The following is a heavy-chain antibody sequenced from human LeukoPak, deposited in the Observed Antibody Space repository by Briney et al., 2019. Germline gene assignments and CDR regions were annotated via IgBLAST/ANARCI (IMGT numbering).Heavy chain of an antibody. CDR3: AKGGCLGIFCYSVCGLDP. Sequence: GGSLRLSCAASGFSFSNYAMSWVRQAPGKGLEWVSTISGSAGSTYYADSVKGRFTISRDSSKNTLYLQVNSLRAEDTAVYYCAKGGCLGIFCYSVCGLDPWGQGTLVTVSS. CDR2: ISGSAGST. CDR1: GFSFSNYA. J-gene: IGHJ5*02. V-gene: IGHV3-23*01. D-gene: IGHD2-15*01.